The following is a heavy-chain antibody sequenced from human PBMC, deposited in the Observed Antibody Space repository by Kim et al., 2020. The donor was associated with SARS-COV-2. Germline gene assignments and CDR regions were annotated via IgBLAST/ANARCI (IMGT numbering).Heavy chain of an antibody. D-gene: IGHD3-3*01. CDR1: GGSISSGDYY. V-gene: IGHV4-30-4*01. CDR2: IYYSGST. J-gene: IGHJ3*02. CDR3: ARAGARITIFGVAIIGAFDI. Sequence: SETLSLTCTVSGGSISSGDYYWSWIRQPPGKGLEWIGYIYYSGSTYYNPSLKSRVTISVDTSKNQFSLKLSSVTAADTAVYYCARAGARITIFGVAIIGAFDIWGQGTMVTVSS.